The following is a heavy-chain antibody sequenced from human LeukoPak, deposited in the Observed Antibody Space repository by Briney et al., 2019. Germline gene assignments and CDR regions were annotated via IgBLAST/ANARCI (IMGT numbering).Heavy chain of an antibody. D-gene: IGHD1-26*01. CDR2: IIPIFGTA. Sequence: ASVKVSCKASGGTFSSYAISWVRQAPGQGLEWMGGIIPIFGTANYAQKFQGRVTITTDESTSTAYMEQSSLRSEDTAVYYCARDERWELASEYWFDPWGQGTLVTVSS. V-gene: IGHV1-69*05. J-gene: IGHJ5*02. CDR3: ARDERWELASEYWFDP. CDR1: GGTFSSYA.